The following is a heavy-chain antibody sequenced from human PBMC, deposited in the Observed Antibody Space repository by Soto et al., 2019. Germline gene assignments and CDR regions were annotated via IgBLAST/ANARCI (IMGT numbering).Heavy chain of an antibody. D-gene: IGHD1-26*01. CDR3: ARDSGSYSDFDY. Sequence: SVKVSCKASGGTFSSYTISWVRQAPGQGLEWMGRIIPILGIANYAQKFQGRVTITADESTSTAYMELSSLRSEDTAVYYCARDSGSYSDFDYWGQGTLVTVSS. V-gene: IGHV1-69*04. J-gene: IGHJ4*02. CDR2: IIPILGIA. CDR1: GGTFSSYT.